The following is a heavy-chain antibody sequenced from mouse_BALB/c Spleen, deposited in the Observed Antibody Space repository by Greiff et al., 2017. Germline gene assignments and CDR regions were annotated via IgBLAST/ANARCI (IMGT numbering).Heavy chain of an antibody. CDR3: ARQGNWDYFDY. Sequence: EVQLVESGGGLVKLGGSLKLSCAASGFTFSSYYMSWVRQTPEKRLELVAAINSNGGSTYYPDTVKGRFTISRDNAKNTLYLQMSSLKSEDTALYYCARQGNWDYFDYWGQGTTLTVSS. J-gene: IGHJ2*01. CDR2: INSNGGST. V-gene: IGHV5-6-2*01. D-gene: IGHD4-1*01. CDR1: GFTFSSYY.